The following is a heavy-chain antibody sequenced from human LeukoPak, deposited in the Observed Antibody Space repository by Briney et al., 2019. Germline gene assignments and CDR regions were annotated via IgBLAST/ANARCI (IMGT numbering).Heavy chain of an antibody. CDR3: ARDPRGYSYGYFDY. J-gene: IGHJ4*02. CDR2: ISSSSSYI. Sequence: TGGSLRLSCAASGFTFSSYSMNWVRQAPGKGLEWVSSISSSSSYIYYADSVKGRFTISRDNAKNSLYLQMNSLRAEDTAVYYCARDPRGYSYGYFDYWGQGTLVTVSS. CDR1: GFTFSSYS. D-gene: IGHD5-18*01. V-gene: IGHV3-21*01.